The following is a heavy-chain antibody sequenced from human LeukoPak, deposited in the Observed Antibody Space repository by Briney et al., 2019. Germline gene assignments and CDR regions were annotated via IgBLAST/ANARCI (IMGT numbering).Heavy chain of an antibody. CDR3: AKDRGYSTFDI. V-gene: IGHV3-7*05. D-gene: IGHD2-15*01. CDR1: GFTFSASW. CDR2: MDQDGTEK. Sequence: GGSLRLSCAASGFTFSASWMSWVRQAPGEGLEWVANMDQDGTEKNYVDSVKGRFTISRDNAKNLLYVQMNSLRAEDTAVYYCAKDRGYSTFDIWGQGTMVTVSS. J-gene: IGHJ3*02.